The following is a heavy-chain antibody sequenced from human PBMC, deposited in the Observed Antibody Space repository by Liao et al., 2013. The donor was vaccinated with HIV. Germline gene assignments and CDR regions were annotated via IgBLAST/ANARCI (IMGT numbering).Heavy chain of an antibody. Sequence: QVQLQESGPGLVKPSQTLSLTCTVSGGSISSGSYYWSWIRQPPGRGLEWIGYIYYSGIPYSTPSLTRRVTLSVDTLNNQFSLKLSSVTAADTAVYYCARALPSKGGSGFFVAFDPWGPGTLVTVSS. J-gene: IGHJ5*02. CDR2: IYYSGIP. CDR1: GGSISSGSYY. D-gene: IGHD2-21*01. CDR3: ARALPSKGGSGFFVAFDP. V-gene: IGHV4-31*03.